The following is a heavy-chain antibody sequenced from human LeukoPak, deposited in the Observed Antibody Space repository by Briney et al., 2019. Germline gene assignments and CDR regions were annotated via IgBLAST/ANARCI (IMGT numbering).Heavy chain of an antibody. D-gene: IGHD6-19*01. CDR3: ARGTSRGWYVDY. CDR2: INHSGST. J-gene: IGHJ4*02. Sequence: SETLSLTCAVQGGSFSDYYWSWIRQPPGKGLEWIGEINHSGSTNYNPSLKSRVTISVDTSKNQFSLNLSSVTAADTAVYYCARGTSRGWYVDYWRQGTLVSVSS. V-gene: IGHV4-34*01. CDR1: GGSFSDYY.